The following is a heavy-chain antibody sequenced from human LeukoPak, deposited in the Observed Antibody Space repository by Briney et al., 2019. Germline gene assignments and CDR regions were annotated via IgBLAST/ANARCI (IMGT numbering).Heavy chain of an antibody. CDR1: GYTFTSYG. CDR3: ARDKGEYCSGGSCYSVDY. CDR2: ISAYNGNT. Sequence: ASVKVSCKASGYTFTSYGISWVRQAPGQGLEWMGWISAYNGNTNYVQKLQGRVTMTTDTSTSTAYMELRSLRSDDTAVYYCARDKGEYCSGGSCYSVDYWGQGTLVTVSS. V-gene: IGHV1-18*01. J-gene: IGHJ4*02. D-gene: IGHD2-15*01.